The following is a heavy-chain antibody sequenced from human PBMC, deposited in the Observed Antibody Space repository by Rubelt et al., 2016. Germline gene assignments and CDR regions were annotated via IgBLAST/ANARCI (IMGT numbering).Heavy chain of an antibody. CDR1: GFTFSSYS. J-gene: IGHJ4*02. CDR2: ISSSSSYI. V-gene: IGHV3-21*04. D-gene: IGHD3-22*01. CDR3: AKDRSNYYDSSGRFDY. Sequence: VQLVESGGGVVQPGGSLRLSCAASGFTFSSYSMNWVRQAPGKGLEWVSSISSSSSYIYYADSVKGRFTISRDNAKNTLYLQMNSLRAEDTAVYYCAKDRSNYYDSSGRFDYWGQGTLVTVSS.